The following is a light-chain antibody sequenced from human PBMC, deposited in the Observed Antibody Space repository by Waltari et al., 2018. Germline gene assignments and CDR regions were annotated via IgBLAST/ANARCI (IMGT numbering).Light chain of an antibody. CDR3: QAADINGLSWV. CDR2: KDS. J-gene: IGLJ3*02. V-gene: IGLV3-25*03. Sequence: SSELTQPPSVSVSPGQTARITCFGDALPKQHANWYQQKSGQAPVQIIYKDSERPSEIPERFSGSTSGTTVTLTISGVQAQDEADYYCQAADINGLSWVFGGGTKLTVL. CDR1: ALPKQH.